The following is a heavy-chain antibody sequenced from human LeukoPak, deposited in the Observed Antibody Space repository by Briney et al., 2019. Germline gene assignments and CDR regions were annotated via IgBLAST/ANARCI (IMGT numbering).Heavy chain of an antibody. CDR1: GYTFTSYY. J-gene: IGHJ4*02. Sequence: ASVKVSCKASGYTFTSYYMHWVRQAPGQGREWMGWINPNSGGTNYAQKFQGRVTMTRDTSISTAYMELSRLRSDDTAVYYCARVKRYCSGGSCYPFDYWGQGTLVTVSS. D-gene: IGHD2-15*01. V-gene: IGHV1-2*02. CDR2: INPNSGGT. CDR3: ARVKRYCSGGSCYPFDY.